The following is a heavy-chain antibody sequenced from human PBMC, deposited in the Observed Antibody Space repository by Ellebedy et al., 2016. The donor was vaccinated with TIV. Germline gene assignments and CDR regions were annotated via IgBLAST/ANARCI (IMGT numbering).Heavy chain of an antibody. CDR2: ISWYNGNT. CDR1: GYTFTSFG. J-gene: IGHJ4*02. CDR3: ARGGNYYTSSGDYRYYFDY. V-gene: IGHV1-18*01. Sequence: AASVKVSCKASGYTFTSFGIIWVRQAPGQGLEWLGQISWYNGNTKYGQTFQGRLTMTTDTSTSTAYMELRSLRPDDTAVYFCARGGNYYTSSGDYRYYFDYWGQGTLVTVSS. D-gene: IGHD2-21*02.